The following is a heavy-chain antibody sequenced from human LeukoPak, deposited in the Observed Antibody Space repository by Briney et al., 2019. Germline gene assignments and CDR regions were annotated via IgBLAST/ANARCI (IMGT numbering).Heavy chain of an antibody. CDR1: ASDFSRHG. Sequence: PAGSLRLSCAASASDFSRHGMHWVRQAPGKGLEWVALIWFDGSQEYYADSVRGRYTVSRDNSNNMVYLQLNSLRDEDTGFYYCARLYGVYLIDYWGQGTLVTVSS. V-gene: IGHV3-33*01. J-gene: IGHJ4*02. CDR2: IWFDGSQE. D-gene: IGHD4-17*01. CDR3: ARLYGVYLIDY.